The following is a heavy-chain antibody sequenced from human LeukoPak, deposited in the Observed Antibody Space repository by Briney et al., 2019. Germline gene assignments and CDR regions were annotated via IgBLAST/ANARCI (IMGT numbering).Heavy chain of an antibody. CDR3: ATVGASAGAPFDY. V-gene: IGHV1-69*06. Sequence: ASVKVSCKASGGTFSSYAISWVRQAPGQGLEWMGGIIPIFGTANYAQKFQGRVTITADISTRTAYMELSSPRSEDTAVYYCATVGASAGAPFDYWGQGTLVTVSS. D-gene: IGHD6-13*01. J-gene: IGHJ4*02. CDR1: GGTFSSYA. CDR2: IIPIFGTA.